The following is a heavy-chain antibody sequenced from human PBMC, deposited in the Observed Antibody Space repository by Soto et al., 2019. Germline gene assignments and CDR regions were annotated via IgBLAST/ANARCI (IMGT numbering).Heavy chain of an antibody. Sequence: QVQLVESGGGVVQPGRSLRLSCAASGFTFSSYAMHWVRQAPGKGLEWVAVISYDGSNKYYADSVKGRFTISRDNSKNTLYLQMNGLRAEDTAVYYCALEGFDYWGQGTLVTVSS. V-gene: IGHV3-30-3*01. CDR3: ALEGFDY. D-gene: IGHD1-1*01. J-gene: IGHJ4*02. CDR2: ISYDGSNK. CDR1: GFTFSSYA.